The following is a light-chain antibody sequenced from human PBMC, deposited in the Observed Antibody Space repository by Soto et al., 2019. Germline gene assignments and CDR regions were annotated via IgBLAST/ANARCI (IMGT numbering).Light chain of an antibody. J-gene: IGKJ5*01. CDR2: ATS. V-gene: IGKV1-39*01. CDR1: QSISSY. Sequence: DIQLTQSPSSLSASVGDRVTITCRASQSISSYLNWYQQRPGKAPNLLIYATSSLRTGVPSRFRGSRSGADFTLTISNLQPEDFATYYCQQSYSTPPTTFGHGTRLEIK. CDR3: QQSYSTPPTT.